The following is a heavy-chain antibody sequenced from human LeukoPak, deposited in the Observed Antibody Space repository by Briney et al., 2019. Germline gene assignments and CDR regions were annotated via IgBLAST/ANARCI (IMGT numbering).Heavy chain of an antibody. CDR2: IYYSGST. J-gene: IGHJ4*02. D-gene: IGHD4-11*01. CDR1: GGSISSGDYY. CDR3: ARDVRNSNYGFDY. Sequence: SQTLSLTCTVSGGSISSGDYYWSWIRQPPGKGLEWIGYIYYSGSTYYNPSLKSRVTISVDTSKNQFSLKLSSVTAADTAVYYCARDVRNSNYGFDYWGQGTLVTVSS. V-gene: IGHV4-30-4*01.